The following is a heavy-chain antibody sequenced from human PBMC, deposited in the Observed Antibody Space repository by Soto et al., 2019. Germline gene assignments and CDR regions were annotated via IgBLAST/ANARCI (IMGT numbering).Heavy chain of an antibody. CDR1: GYTLTELS. V-gene: IGHV1-24*01. Sequence: ASVKVSCKVSGYTLTELSMHWVRQAPGKGLEWMGGFDPEDGETIYAQKFQGRVTMTEDTSTDTAYMELSSLRSEDTAVYYCATKSDYDILTGFDYWGRGTLVTVSS. CDR2: FDPEDGET. D-gene: IGHD3-9*01. CDR3: ATKSDYDILTGFDY. J-gene: IGHJ4*02.